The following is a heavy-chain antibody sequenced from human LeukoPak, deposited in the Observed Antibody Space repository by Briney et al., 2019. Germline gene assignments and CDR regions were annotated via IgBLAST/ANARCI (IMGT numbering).Heavy chain of an antibody. J-gene: IGHJ4*02. Sequence: GGSLRLSCAASGFTFSSYEMNWVRQAPGKGLEWVAFIRSDGYQTYYTDSVKGRFIITRDNFKNTLYLQMNSLRLEDMAVYYCAKPSGSGVDYWGRGTRVTVSS. CDR1: GFTFSSYE. V-gene: IGHV3-30*02. CDR3: AKPSGSGVDY. D-gene: IGHD1-26*01. CDR2: IRSDGYQT.